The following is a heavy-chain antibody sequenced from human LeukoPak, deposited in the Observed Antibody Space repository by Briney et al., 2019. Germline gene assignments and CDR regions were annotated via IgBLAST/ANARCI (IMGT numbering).Heavy chain of an antibody. CDR1: GGTFSSYA. CDR3: ASSSSTYYGMDV. J-gene: IGHJ6*02. V-gene: IGHV1-69*13. D-gene: IGHD6-6*01. Sequence: ASVKVSCKAFGGTFSSYAISWVRQAPGQGLEWMGGIIPIFGTANYAQKFQGRVTITADESTSTAYMELSSLRSEDTAVYYCASSSSTYYGMDVWGQGTTVTVSS. CDR2: IIPIFGTA.